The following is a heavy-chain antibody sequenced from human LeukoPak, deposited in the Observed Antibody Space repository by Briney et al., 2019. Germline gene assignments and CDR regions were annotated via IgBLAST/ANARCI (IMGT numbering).Heavy chain of an antibody. CDR3: ARTTVHAFDI. J-gene: IGHJ3*02. CDR2: ISSSGSTI. CDR1: GFSFSSYE. V-gene: IGHV3-48*03. D-gene: IGHD4-17*01. Sequence: PGGSLRLSCAASGFSFSSYEMNWVRQAPGKGLEWVSYISSSGSTIYYADSVKGRFTISRDNAKNSLYLQMNSLRAEDTAVYYCARTTVHAFDIWGQGTMVTVSS.